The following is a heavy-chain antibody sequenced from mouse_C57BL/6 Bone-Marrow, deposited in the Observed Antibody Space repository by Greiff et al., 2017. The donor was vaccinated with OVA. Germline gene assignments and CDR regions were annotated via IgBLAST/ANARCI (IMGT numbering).Heavy chain of an antibody. CDR3: ARGGVPYFDV. CDR2: IYPSDSET. J-gene: IGHJ1*03. CDR1: GYTFTSYW. V-gene: IGHV1-61*01. Sequence: QVHVKQPGAELVRPGSSVKLSCKASGYTFTSYWMDWVKQRPGQGLEWIGNIYPSDSETHYNQKFKDKATLTVDKSSSTAYMQLSSLTSEDSAVYYCARGGVPYFDVWGTGTTVTVSS.